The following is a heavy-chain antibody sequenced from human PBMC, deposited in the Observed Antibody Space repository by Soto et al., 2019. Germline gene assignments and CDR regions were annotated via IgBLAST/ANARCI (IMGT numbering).Heavy chain of an antibody. Sequence: PSDTLSLNWTVSGGSISSYYWSWIRQPPGKGLEWIGYIYYSGSTNYNPSLKSRVTISVDTSKNQFSLKLTSVTAADTAVYYCARDKITGLFDYCGQGTLVTVSS. CDR2: IYYSGST. CDR3: ARDKITGLFDY. CDR1: GGSISSYY. J-gene: IGHJ4*02. D-gene: IGHD2-8*02. V-gene: IGHV4-59*12.